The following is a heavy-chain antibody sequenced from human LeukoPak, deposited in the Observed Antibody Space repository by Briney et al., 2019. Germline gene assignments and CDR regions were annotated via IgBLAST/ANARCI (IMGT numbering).Heavy chain of an antibody. V-gene: IGHV4-39*01. CDR2: IYYSGST. J-gene: IGHJ3*02. Sequence: SETLSLTCTVSGGSISSSSYYWGWIRQPPGKGLEWIGSIYYSGSTYYNPSLKSRVTISVDTSKNRFSLKLSSVTAADTAVYYCARAPLTDIVVVVAAPGAFDIWGQGTMVTVSS. CDR3: ARAPLTDIVVVVAAPGAFDI. D-gene: IGHD2-15*01. CDR1: GGSISSSSYY.